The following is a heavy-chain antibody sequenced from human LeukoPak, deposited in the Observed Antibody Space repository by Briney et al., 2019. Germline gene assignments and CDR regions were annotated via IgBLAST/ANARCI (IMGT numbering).Heavy chain of an antibody. CDR1: GFTYSGSA. Sequence: QSGGSLGLSCAASGFTYSGSAMHWVRQGSGKGLEWVGHIRTKDNNYATAYAASVKGRFTISRDDSNNTAYLQMNSLKTEDTAVYYCTRLGRYYFDYWGQGTLVTVSS. CDR3: TRLGRYYFDY. J-gene: IGHJ4*02. CDR2: IRTKDNNYAT. V-gene: IGHV3-73*01.